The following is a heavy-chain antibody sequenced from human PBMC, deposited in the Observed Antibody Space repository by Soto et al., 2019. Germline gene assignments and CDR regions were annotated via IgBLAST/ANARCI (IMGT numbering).Heavy chain of an antibody. CDR1: GGSISSGGYY. Sequence: QVQLQESGPGLVKPSQTLSLTCTVSGGSISSGGYYWSWIRQHPGKGLEWIGYIDYSGSTYYNPSLKSRVTISIDTSKNQFSLKLSSVTAAVTAVYYCTRYSTSSSWSNWFDPWGQGTLVTVSS. J-gene: IGHJ5*02. CDR3: TRYSTSSSWSNWFDP. D-gene: IGHD6-13*01. V-gene: IGHV4-31*03. CDR2: IDYSGST.